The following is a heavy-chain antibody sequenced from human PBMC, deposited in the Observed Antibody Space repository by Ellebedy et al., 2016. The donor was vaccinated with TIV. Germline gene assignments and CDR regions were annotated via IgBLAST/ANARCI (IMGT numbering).Heavy chain of an antibody. Sequence: SETLSLXXTVSGGSISSGGYYWSWIRQHPGKGLEWIGYIYYSGSTYYNPSLKSRVTISVDTSKNQFSLKLSSVTAADTAVYYCARQKRQQLLPYYLDYWGQGTLVTVSS. J-gene: IGHJ4*02. D-gene: IGHD6-13*01. CDR3: ARQKRQQLLPYYLDY. CDR2: IYYSGST. V-gene: IGHV4-31*03. CDR1: GGSISSGGYY.